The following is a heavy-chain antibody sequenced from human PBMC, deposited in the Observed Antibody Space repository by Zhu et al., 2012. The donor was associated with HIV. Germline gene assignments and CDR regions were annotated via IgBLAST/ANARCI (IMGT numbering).Heavy chain of an antibody. CDR3: ARGGGDGAGYFNY. D-gene: IGHD2-21*02. CDR2: VFYSGNT. V-gene: IGHV4-39*07. CDR1: GAAISSSSYY. J-gene: IGHJ4*03. Sequence: QVQLQESGPGLVKPSETLSVMCSVSGAAISSSSYYWGWIRQPPGRGLEWIGSVFYSGNTNYNPSLKSRVSISADTSKRTLSLKLHSVTAADTAVYYCARGGGDGAGYFNYWGPGNPRSPSPQ.